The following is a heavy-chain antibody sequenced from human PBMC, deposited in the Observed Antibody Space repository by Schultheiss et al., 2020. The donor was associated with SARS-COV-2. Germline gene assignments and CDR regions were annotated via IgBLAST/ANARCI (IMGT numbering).Heavy chain of an antibody. J-gene: IGHJ4*02. Sequence: GGSLRLSCAASGFTFSSYGMHWVRQAPGKGLEWVAVISYDGSNKYYADSVKGRFTISRDNSKNTLYLQMNSLRAEDTAVYYCAKDLGEAVAGTQDYWGQGTLVTVSS. CDR2: ISYDGSNK. D-gene: IGHD6-19*01. CDR1: GFTFSSYG. CDR3: AKDLGEAVAGTQDY. V-gene: IGHV3-30*18.